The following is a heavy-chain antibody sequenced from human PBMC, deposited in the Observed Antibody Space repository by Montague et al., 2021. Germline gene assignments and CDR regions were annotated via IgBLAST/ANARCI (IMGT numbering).Heavy chain of an antibody. CDR2: ISTDGSST. D-gene: IGHD3-10*01. CDR3: TFYKFRETPRGFDY. V-gene: IGHV3-74*01. CDR1: GFTFSSHW. Sequence: SLRLSCAASGFTFSSHWMHWVRQAPGKGLVWVSRISTDGSSTTYXDSVKGRFTTSRDNAKNMLYLQMNSLRAEDTAVYYCTFYKFRETPRGFDYWGQGTLVTVSA. J-gene: IGHJ4*02.